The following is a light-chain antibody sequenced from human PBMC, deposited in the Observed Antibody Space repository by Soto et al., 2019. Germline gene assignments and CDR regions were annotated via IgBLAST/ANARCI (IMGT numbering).Light chain of an antibody. CDR3: QQRYSWPPLT. CDR2: DAS. J-gene: IGKJ4*01. V-gene: IGKV3-11*01. Sequence: EIVLIQSPATLSLSPGETATLSCRASQSVSSQLAWYQQKPGQAPRLLIYDASNRATGIPARFSGSGSGTDFTLTISSLEPEDFAVYYCQQRYSWPPLTFGGGTKVDIK. CDR1: QSVSSQ.